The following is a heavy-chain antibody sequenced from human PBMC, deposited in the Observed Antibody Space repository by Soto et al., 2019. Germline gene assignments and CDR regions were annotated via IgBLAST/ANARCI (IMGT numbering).Heavy chain of an antibody. CDR3: ATLPGFSSGGSWYSHVADY. Sequence: EVHLWESGGDLVQPGGSLRVSCVGSGYTFSSRAMSWVRQAPGKGLEWVSGIDGGGTTDYADSVKGRFTISRDNSQDTLYLQMNSLRAEDTAVYYCATLPGFSSGGSWYSHVADYWGQGTLVTVSS. CDR1: GYTFSSRA. V-gene: IGHV3-23*01. CDR2: IDGGGTT. D-gene: IGHD2-8*02. J-gene: IGHJ4*02.